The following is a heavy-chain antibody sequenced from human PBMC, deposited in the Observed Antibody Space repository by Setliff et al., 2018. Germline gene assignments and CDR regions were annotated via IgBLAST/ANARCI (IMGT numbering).Heavy chain of an antibody. CDR3: ARDRGYRPDSFDI. J-gene: IGHJ3*02. D-gene: IGHD5-12*01. Sequence: ASVKVSCKASGYIFTTYAMSWMRQAPGQGLEWMGWINTNKTDTETNYAQKFRGRVTLTRDTSTSTIYMELRSLTSDDTALYYCARDRGYRPDSFDIWGQGTMVTVSS. CDR2: INTNKTDTET. CDR1: GYIFTTYA. V-gene: IGHV1-18*01.